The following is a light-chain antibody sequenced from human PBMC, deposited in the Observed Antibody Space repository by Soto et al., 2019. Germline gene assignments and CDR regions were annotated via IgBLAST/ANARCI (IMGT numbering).Light chain of an antibody. V-gene: IGKV3D-15*01. J-gene: IGKJ1*01. CDR3: QQYKDWPPST. Sequence: EIVLTPSPGPLSFSPVERATLSCRASQSVSSRQLAWYQQKPGQPPRLLIYGISSRANGIPDRFSGSGSGTEFTLTISSLQSEDLAVYDCQQYKDWPPSTCGQGTKVEI. CDR2: GIS. CDR1: QSVSSRQ.